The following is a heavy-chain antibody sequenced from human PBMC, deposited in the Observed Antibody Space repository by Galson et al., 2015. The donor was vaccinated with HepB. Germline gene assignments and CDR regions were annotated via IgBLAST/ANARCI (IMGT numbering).Heavy chain of an antibody. V-gene: IGHV3-11*01. Sequence: SLRLSCAASGFTFSDYYMSWIRQAPGKGLEWVSYINSRGSTIYYADSVKGRFTISRDNAKNSLYLQMNSLRAEDTAVYYCTRGGSVVWIGETGGDAFDIWGQGTMVTVSS. D-gene: IGHD3-10*01. CDR1: GFTFSDYY. CDR3: TRGGSVVWIGETGGDAFDI. J-gene: IGHJ3*02. CDR2: INSRGSTI.